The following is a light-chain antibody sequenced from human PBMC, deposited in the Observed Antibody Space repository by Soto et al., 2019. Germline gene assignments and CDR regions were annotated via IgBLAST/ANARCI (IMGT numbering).Light chain of an antibody. CDR3: QSSDNSNNYVV. CDR1: ALPKKY. V-gene: IGLV3-25*03. Sequence: SSELTQPPSVSVSPGQTASITCSGDALPKKYAYWYQQKPGQAPVLVIYKDSVRPSGIPERFSASSSGTTVTLTISGVQAEDEADYYGQSSDNSNNYVVFGGGTQLTVL. J-gene: IGLJ2*01. CDR2: KDS.